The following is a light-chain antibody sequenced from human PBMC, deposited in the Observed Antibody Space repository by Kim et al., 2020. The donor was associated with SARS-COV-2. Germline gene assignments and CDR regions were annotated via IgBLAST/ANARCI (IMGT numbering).Light chain of an antibody. CDR2: YDS. Sequence: SYELTQPPSVSVAPGKTARITCGGNDVGSKSVHWYQQKPGQAPVLVIFYDSDRPSGIPERFSGSNSGNTAALTISRVEAGDDADYYCQVWDRSSDHPVFGGGTKLTVL. V-gene: IGLV3-21*04. J-gene: IGLJ2*01. CDR1: DVGSKS. CDR3: QVWDRSSDHPV.